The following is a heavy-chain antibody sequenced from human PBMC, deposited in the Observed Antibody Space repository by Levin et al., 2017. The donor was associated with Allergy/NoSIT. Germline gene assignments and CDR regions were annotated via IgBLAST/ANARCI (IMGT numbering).Heavy chain of an antibody. CDR2: IYSSGSA. CDR3: ARAEVGSEH. V-gene: IGHV4-61*02. Sequence: LRLSCKVSGGSISSGRYYWSWIRQPAAKGLEWIGRIYSSGSANYNPSLKSRVTISVDTSKNQFSLKLSSVTAADTAVYYCARAEVGSEHWGQGTLVTVSS. J-gene: IGHJ4*02. CDR1: GGSISSGRYY. D-gene: IGHD3-10*01.